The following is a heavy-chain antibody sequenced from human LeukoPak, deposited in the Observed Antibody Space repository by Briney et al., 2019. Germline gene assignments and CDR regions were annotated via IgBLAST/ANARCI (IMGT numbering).Heavy chain of an antibody. CDR3: ATSIGYSGYNWYFDL. V-gene: IGHV1-24*01. J-gene: IGHJ2*01. D-gene: IGHD5-12*01. CDR1: GYTLTELS. CDR2: FDPEDGET. Sequence: GASAKVSCKVSGYTLTELSMHWVRQAPGKWLEWMGGFDPEDGETIYAQKFQGRVTMTEDTSTDTAYMELSSLRSEDTAVYYCATSIGYSGYNWYFDLWGRGTLVTVSS.